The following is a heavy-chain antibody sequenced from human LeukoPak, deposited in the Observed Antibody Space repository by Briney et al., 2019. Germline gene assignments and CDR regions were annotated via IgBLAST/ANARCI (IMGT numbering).Heavy chain of an antibody. CDR1: GGSFSDYY. CDR2: INHSGNT. J-gene: IGHJ1*01. Sequence: PSETLSLTCAVYGGSFSDYYWTWIRQSPGKGLEWIGEINHSGNTNFSPSLKSRVTISVDTSKNQFSLNLTSVTAADTAVYYCARGGRSYRSSWYPYWGQGNLVIVSS. CDR3: ARGGRSYRSSWYPY. V-gene: IGHV4-34*01. D-gene: IGHD6-13*01.